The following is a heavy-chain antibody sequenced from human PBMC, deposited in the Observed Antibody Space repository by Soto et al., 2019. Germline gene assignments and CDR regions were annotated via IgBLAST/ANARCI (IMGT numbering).Heavy chain of an antibody. D-gene: IGHD7-27*01. Sequence: EVQLEQSGGGLVQPGGSLTLSCAASGFTFSDHYLDWVRQAPGKGLEWIGRIRDTANSYTRDYAASVKGRFTISRDDSKNALFLQMYSLKTEDTATYSFARIPLGRDMYFDLWGRGGLWTVSS. CDR2: IRDTANSYTR. CDR3: ARIPLGRDMYFDL. CDR1: GFTFSDHY. V-gene: IGHV3-72*01. J-gene: IGHJ2*01.